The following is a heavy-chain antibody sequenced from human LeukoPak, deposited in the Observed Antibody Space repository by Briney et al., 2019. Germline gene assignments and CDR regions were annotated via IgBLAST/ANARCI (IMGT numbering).Heavy chain of an antibody. Sequence: GGSLRLSCTASGFSFSTSWMSWVRQTPGKGLEWVANIKKDGSEEYYVDSVKTRFTISRDNSKNSLYLQLNSLIVEDTAVYYCARLSTSVAGGDHWGQGTLVTVSS. CDR2: IKKDGSEE. D-gene: IGHD6-19*01. CDR1: GFSFSTSW. CDR3: ARLSTSVAGGDH. J-gene: IGHJ4*02. V-gene: IGHV3-7*01.